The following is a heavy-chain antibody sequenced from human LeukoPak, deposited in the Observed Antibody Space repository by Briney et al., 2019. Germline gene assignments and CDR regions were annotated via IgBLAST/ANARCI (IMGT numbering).Heavy chain of an antibody. Sequence: SETLSLTCGVSGYSISSGYQWAWIRQSPGKGLEWIGSIYHSGSAHYNPSLKSRVTISVDTSKNQFSLKLSSVTAADTAVYYCARDPVDGPSGMDVWGQGTTVTVSS. V-gene: IGHV4-38-2*02. D-gene: IGHD4-23*01. CDR1: GYSISSGYQ. CDR2: IYHSGSA. J-gene: IGHJ6*02. CDR3: ARDPVDGPSGMDV.